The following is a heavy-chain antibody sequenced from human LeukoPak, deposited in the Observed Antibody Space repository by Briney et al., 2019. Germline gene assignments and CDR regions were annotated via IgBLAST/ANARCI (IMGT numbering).Heavy chain of an antibody. V-gene: IGHV3-48*03. Sequence: GGSLRLSCAASGFTFSSYEMNWVRQAPGKGLEWVSYISSSGSTIYYADSVKGRFTISRDNAKNSLYLQMNSLRAEDTAVYYCAKVSGVDTVIYYFDYWGQGTLVTVSS. CDR3: AKVSGVDTVIYYFDY. CDR1: GFTFSSYE. J-gene: IGHJ4*02. D-gene: IGHD5-18*01. CDR2: ISSSGSTI.